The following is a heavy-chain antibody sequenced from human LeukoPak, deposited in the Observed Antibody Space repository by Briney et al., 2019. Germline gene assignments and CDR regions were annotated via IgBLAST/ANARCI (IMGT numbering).Heavy chain of an antibody. Sequence: SETLSLTCTVSGGSISSYYWSWIRQPPGKGLEWIGYIYYSGSTNYNPSLKSRVTISVDTSKNQFSLKLSSVTAADTAVYYCARHDYGSGSYGAFDIWGQGTMVTVSS. CDR3: ARHDYGSGSYGAFDI. V-gene: IGHV4-59*01. CDR1: GGSISSYY. CDR2: IYYSGST. J-gene: IGHJ3*02. D-gene: IGHD3-10*01.